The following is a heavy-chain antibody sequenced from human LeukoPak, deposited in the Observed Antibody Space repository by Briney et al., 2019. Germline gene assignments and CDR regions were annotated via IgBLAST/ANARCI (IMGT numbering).Heavy chain of an antibody. D-gene: IGHD1-26*01. CDR1: GYSISSGYY. J-gene: IGHJ4*02. CDR2: INHSGST. CDR3: AGGLGGAKMRDY. Sequence: SETLSLTCAVSGYSISSGYYWGWIRQPPGKGLEWIGEINHSGSTNYNPSLKSRVTISVDTSKNQFSLKLSSVTAADTAVYYCAGGLGGAKMRDYWGQGTLVTVSS. V-gene: IGHV4-38-2*01.